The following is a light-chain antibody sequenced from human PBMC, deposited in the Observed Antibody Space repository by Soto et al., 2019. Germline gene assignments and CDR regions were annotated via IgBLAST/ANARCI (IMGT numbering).Light chain of an antibody. CDR1: SSDVGGYNY. CDR2: DVS. CDR3: SSYTGSNTPVV. J-gene: IGLJ2*01. V-gene: IGLV2-14*01. Sequence: QSALTQPASVSGSPGQSITISCTGTSSDVGGYNYVSWYQQHPCKAPNLIIFDVSNRPSGVSNRFSGSKSGNSASMTISGLQAEDEADYYCSSYTGSNTPVVFGGGTQLTVL.